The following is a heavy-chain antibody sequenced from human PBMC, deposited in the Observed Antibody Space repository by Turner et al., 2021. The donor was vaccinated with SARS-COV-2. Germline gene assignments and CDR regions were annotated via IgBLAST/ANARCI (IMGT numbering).Heavy chain of an antibody. CDR1: GYTFTSYY. Sequence: QVQPVQSGAEVKKPGASVKVSCKASGYTFTSYYMHWVRQAPGQGLEWMGIISPSGVITSYAQKFQGRVTMTRDTSTSTVYMELSSLRSEDTAVYYCARSGGGFDYWGQGTLVTVSS. CDR3: ARSGGGFDY. J-gene: IGHJ4*02. V-gene: IGHV1-46*01. CDR2: ISPSGVIT. D-gene: IGHD2-15*01.